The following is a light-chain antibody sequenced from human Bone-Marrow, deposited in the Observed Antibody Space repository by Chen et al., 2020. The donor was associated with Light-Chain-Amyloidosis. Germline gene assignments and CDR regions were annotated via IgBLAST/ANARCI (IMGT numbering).Light chain of an antibody. CDR3: SSHSSSSAPVI. Sequence: QSALTQPASVSGSPGQSITISCTGTSSDIGAYNYVSWYQHYPSKAPKLIISYVSNCPLGVSNRFSGSKSGDTASLAISGLQAEDAAEYYCSSHSSSSAPVIFGGGTKLTVL. CDR2: YVS. V-gene: IGLV2-14*03. CDR1: SSDIGAYNY. J-gene: IGLJ2*01.